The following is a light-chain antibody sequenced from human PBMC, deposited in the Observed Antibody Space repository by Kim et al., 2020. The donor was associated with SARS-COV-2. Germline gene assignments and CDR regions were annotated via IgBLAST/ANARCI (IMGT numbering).Light chain of an antibody. Sequence: QSALTQPPSASGSPGQSVTISCTGTSSDVGGYNYVSWYQQHPGKAPKLMIYEVSKRPSGVPDRFSGSKSDNTASLTVSGLQAEDEADYYCSSYAAISNFVFGTGTKVTVL. V-gene: IGLV2-8*01. J-gene: IGLJ1*01. CDR2: EVS. CDR1: SSDVGGYNY. CDR3: SSYAAISNFV.